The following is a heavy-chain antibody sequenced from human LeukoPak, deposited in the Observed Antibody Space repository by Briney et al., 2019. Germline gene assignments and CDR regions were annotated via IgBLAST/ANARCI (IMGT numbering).Heavy chain of an antibody. J-gene: IGHJ4*02. CDR3: ARQVAATTDFDF. Sequence: GGSLRLSCAASGFTFSAYGINWVRQAPGKGLEWVSYISGSSSAIYYADSVKGRFTISRDNAKNSLYLQMNSLRDEDTAVYYCARQVAATTDFDFWGQGTLVTVSS. CDR2: ISGSSSAI. V-gene: IGHV3-48*02. CDR1: GFTFSAYG. D-gene: IGHD6-19*01.